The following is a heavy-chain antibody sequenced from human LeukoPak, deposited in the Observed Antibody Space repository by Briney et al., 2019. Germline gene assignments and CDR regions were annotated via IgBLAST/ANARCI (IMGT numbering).Heavy chain of an antibody. CDR2: INPNSGGT. CDR1: GDTLIAFY. Sequence: GASVKVSCKASGDTLIAFYMHSVRQAPGQGLEWMGWINPNSGGTNYAQKFQGRVTMTRDTSISTAYMELSRLRSDDTAGYYLAIGVQERLSEELDYFDCWGQGTLVTVSS. V-gene: IGHV1-2*02. CDR3: AIGVQERLSEELDYFDC. D-gene: IGHD3-3*02. J-gene: IGHJ4*02.